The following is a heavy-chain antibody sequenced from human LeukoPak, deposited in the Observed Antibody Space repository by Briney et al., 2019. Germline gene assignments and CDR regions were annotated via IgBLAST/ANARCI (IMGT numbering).Heavy chain of an antibody. CDR3: ARAGCSDGSCYDYFDY. J-gene: IGHJ4*02. D-gene: IGHD2-15*01. V-gene: IGHV1-8*01. Sequence: ASVKVSCKASGYTFTSYDINWVRQATGQGLEWMGWMSPNSGNTGYAQKFQGRVTMTRNTSISTAYMELSSLRSEDTAVYYCARAGCSDGSCYDYFDYWGQGTLVTVSS. CDR1: GYTFTSYD. CDR2: MSPNSGNT.